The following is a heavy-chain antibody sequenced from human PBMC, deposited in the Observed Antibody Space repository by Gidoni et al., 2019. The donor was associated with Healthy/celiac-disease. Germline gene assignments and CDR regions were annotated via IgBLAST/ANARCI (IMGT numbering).Heavy chain of an antibody. CDR3: TSAGYQLLDWYFDL. D-gene: IGHD2-2*01. Sequence: EVQLVESGGGLVQPGGSLKLSCAASGFTFRGSAMHWVRQAAGKGLEWVGRIRSKANSYATEYAPSVKGRFTISRDDSKNTAYLQMNSLKTEDTAVYYCTSAGYQLLDWYFDLWGRGTLVTVSS. J-gene: IGHJ2*01. V-gene: IGHV3-73*02. CDR2: IRSKANSYAT. CDR1: GFTFRGSA.